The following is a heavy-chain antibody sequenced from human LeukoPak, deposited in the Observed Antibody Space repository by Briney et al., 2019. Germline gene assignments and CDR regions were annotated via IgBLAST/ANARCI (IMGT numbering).Heavy chain of an antibody. CDR1: GFTISANF. D-gene: IGHD5-18*01. CDR3: ARDLSGYSYGFGGDL. CDR2: MYSVGST. J-gene: IGHJ4*02. V-gene: IGHV3-66*01. Sequence: GGSLRLSCAASGFTISANFMIWVRQAPGKGLEWVSIMYSVGSTFYADSVKGRFTISRDPSKNSLDLQMDSLRVDDTAVYYCARDLSGYSYGFGGDLWGQGTLVTVSS.